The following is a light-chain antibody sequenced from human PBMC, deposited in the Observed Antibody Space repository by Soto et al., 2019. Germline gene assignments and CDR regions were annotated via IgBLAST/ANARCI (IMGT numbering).Light chain of an antibody. CDR3: QQYESFSPYT. CDR2: AAS. CDR1: QSVSSS. V-gene: IGKV1-5*01. Sequence: DIQMTQSPYTLSAFVGDRVTITCRASQSVSSSLAWYQQKPGKAPKLLIYAASTLESGVSSRFSGSGFGTEFTLTISSLQPDDFATYYCQQYESFSPYTFGQGTPVEIK. J-gene: IGKJ2*01.